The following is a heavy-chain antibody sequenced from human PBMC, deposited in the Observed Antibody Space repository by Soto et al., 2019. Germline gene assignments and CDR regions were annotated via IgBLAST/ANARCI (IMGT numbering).Heavy chain of an antibody. CDR3: ARVPDY. V-gene: IGHV4-30-2*01. Sequence: QLQLQESGSGLVKPSQTLSLTCSVSGGSISSGGYSWSWIRQPPGKGLEWIGYMYHSGSTYYNPSLKSRVNISIDRAKNQFSLKLSSVTAAYTAVYYSARVPDYWGQGILVTVSS. D-gene: IGHD2-2*01. J-gene: IGHJ4*02. CDR2: MYHSGST. CDR1: GGSISSGGYS.